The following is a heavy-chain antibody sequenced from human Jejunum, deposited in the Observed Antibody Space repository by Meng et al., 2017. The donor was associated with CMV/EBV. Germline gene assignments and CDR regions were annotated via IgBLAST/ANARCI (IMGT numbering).Heavy chain of an antibody. V-gene: IGHV3-30*04. D-gene: IGHD2-2*02. CDR3: ARGRVSYTSWSSQGN. Sequence: FTFGNYAVYWVRRAPGKGLEWVAVISYDGRDNYYADSVKGRFTIFRDNSKNTLDLQMNSLRAEDTAVYFCARGRVSYTSWSSQGNWGQGALVTVSS. J-gene: IGHJ4*02. CDR1: FTFGNYA. CDR2: ISYDGRDN.